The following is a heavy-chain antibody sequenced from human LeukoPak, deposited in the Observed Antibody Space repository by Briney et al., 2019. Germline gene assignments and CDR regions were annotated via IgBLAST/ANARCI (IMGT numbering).Heavy chain of an antibody. D-gene: IGHD6-6*01. V-gene: IGHV3-48*03. CDR2: ISSSGSTI. CDR3: ARGAKYSSSSISLWFDP. Sequence: PGGSLRLSCAASGFTFSSYEMNWVRQAPGKGLEWVSYISSSGSTIYYADSVKGRFTTSRDNAKNSLYLQMNSLRAEDTAVYYCARGAKYSSSSISLWFDPWGQGTLVTVSS. J-gene: IGHJ5*02. CDR1: GFTFSSYE.